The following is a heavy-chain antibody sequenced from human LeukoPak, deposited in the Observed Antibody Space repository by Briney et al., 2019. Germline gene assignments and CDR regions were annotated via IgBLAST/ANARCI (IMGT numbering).Heavy chain of an antibody. CDR3: ARDVVLTSSPDAFDI. CDR2: ISCSGST. J-gene: IGHJ3*02. CDR1: GVSITKDGYS. D-gene: IGHD2-21*02. V-gene: IGHV4-31*11. Sequence: SQTLSLTCAVSGVSITKDGYSWTWIPPPPGKGLEWIGDISCSGSTKYKPSLKRRLTLSEDVSKNQFSLKLTSATAADTAVYYCARDVVLTSSPDAFDIWGQGTMVTVSS.